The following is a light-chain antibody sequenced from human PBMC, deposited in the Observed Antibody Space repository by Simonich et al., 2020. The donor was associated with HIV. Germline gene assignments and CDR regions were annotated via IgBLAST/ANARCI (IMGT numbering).Light chain of an antibody. J-gene: IGKJ3*01. CDR3: QQYGSSPLFT. V-gene: IGKV3D-20*01. Sequence: EIVLTQSPGTLSLSPGERSTLSCRASQSVSSSYLAWYQQKPGLAPRLLIYDASSRATGIPDRCSGSGSGTDFTLTISRLEPEDFAVYYCQQYGSSPLFTFGPGTKVDIK. CDR1: QSVSSSY. CDR2: DAS.